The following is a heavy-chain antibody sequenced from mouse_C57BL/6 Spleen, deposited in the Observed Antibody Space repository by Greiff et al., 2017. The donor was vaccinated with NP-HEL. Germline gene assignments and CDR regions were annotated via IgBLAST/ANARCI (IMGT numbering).Heavy chain of an antibody. J-gene: IGHJ4*01. CDR1: GYTFTEYT. D-gene: IGHD1-1*01. V-gene: IGHV1-62-2*01. CDR2: FYPGSGSI. CDR3: ERHEDRDYYYGSSYYAMDY. Sequence: VQLQQSGAELVKPGASVKLSCKASGYTFTEYTIHWVKQRSGQGLEWIGWFYPGSGSIKYNEKFKDKATLTADKSSSTVSMELSRLTSEYSAVYFWERHEDRDYYYGSSYYAMDYWGQRTSVTVSS.